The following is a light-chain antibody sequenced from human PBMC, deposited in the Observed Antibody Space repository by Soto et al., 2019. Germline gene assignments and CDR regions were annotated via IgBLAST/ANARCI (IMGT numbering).Light chain of an antibody. Sequence: DIQMTQSPSSLSASVGDRVTITCRASQDINNYLAWFQQKPGKVPELLIYSASTLRSGVPSRFSGSGSGTDFTLTISSLQPEDVAIYYCQKYNTAPRTFGQGTKVEI. CDR3: QKYNTAPRT. J-gene: IGKJ1*01. V-gene: IGKV1-27*01. CDR2: SAS. CDR1: QDINNY.